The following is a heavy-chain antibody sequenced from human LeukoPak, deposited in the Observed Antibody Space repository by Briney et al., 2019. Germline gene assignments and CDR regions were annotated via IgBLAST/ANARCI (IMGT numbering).Heavy chain of an antibody. CDR3: ARAGVGEANFDY. Sequence: PSETLSLTCTVSGGSISSSSYYWGWIRQPPGKGLEWIGSIYYSGSTYYNPSLKSRVTISADTSKNQLSLNLRSVTAADTAVYYCARAGVGEANFDYWGQGLLVTVSS. CDR1: GGSISSSSYY. J-gene: IGHJ4*02. D-gene: IGHD3-10*01. V-gene: IGHV4-39*07. CDR2: IYYSGST.